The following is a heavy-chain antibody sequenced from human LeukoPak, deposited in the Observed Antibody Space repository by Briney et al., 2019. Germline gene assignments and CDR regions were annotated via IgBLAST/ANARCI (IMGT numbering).Heavy chain of an antibody. D-gene: IGHD3/OR15-3a*01. Sequence: GGSLRLSCAASGFTFSYYGIHWVRQAPGKGLEWVAIISFDGSNEYYADSVKGRFTISRDNSKNTLYLQMNSLKAEDTAVYYCAKGRGLVSPDDHWGQGTLVTVSS. CDR1: GFTFSYYG. CDR2: ISFDGSNE. V-gene: IGHV3-30*18. J-gene: IGHJ4*02. CDR3: AKGRGLVSPDDH.